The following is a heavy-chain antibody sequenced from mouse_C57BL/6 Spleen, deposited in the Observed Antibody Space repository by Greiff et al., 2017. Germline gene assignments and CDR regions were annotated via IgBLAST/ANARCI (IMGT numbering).Heavy chain of an antibody. CDR2: IDPSDSET. CDR3: ARSGNYYGSSYNY. V-gene: IGHV1-52*01. CDR1: GYTFTSYW. Sequence: VQLKQPGAELVRPGSSVKLSCKASGYTFTSYWMHWVKQRPIQGLEWIGNIDPSDSETHYNQKFKDKATLTVDKSYSTAYMQLSSLRSEDSAVYYCARSGNYYGSSYNYWGQGTTLTVSS. D-gene: IGHD1-1*01. J-gene: IGHJ2*01.